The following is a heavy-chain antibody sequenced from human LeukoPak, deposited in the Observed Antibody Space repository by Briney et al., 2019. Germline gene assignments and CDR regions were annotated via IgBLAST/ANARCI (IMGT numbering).Heavy chain of an antibody. CDR2: INPNSGGT. V-gene: IGHV1-2*02. Sequence: GASVEVSCRASGYTFTDYYVHWVRQAPGQGLEWMGWINPNSGGTNYAQKFQGRVTMTRDTSISTAYMELSSLISDDTAVYYCARSQLTMIVVVGQGLDYWGQGTLVTVSS. D-gene: IGHD3-22*01. CDR3: ARSQLTMIVVVGQGLDY. J-gene: IGHJ4*02. CDR1: GYTFTDYY.